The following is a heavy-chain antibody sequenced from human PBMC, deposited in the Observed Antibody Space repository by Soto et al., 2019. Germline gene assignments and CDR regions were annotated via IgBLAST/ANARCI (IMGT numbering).Heavy chain of an antibody. CDR1: GFAFQNHG. D-gene: IGHD1-1*01. CDR2: ISGSGVNA. CDR3: ARKPHWQYWYFDL. Sequence: EVQLVESGGSVIRPGGSLRLSCAASGFAFQNHGMAWVRQVPGKGLAWVAGISGSGVNAGYADSVKGRFTISRDNGDNSLYLEINNLGVEDTALYHCARKPHWQYWYFDLWRRGTLVTVSS. V-gene: IGHV3-20*01. J-gene: IGHJ2*01.